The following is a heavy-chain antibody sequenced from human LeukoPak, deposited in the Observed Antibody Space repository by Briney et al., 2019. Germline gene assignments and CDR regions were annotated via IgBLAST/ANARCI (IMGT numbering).Heavy chain of an antibody. D-gene: IGHD3-16*02. V-gene: IGHV3-23*01. Sequence: GGSLRLSCAASGFTFSSYAMSWVRQAPGKGLEWVSAISGSGRSTFYADSVKGRFTISRDNSKNTLYLQMNSLRAEDTAVYYCAKGGSYRSQPYFDYWGQGTPVTVSS. CDR1: GFTFSSYA. CDR2: ISGSGRST. J-gene: IGHJ4*02. CDR3: AKGGSYRSQPYFDY.